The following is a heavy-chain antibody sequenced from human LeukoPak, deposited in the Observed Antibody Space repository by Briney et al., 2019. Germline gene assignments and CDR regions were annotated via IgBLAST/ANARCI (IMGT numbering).Heavy chain of an antibody. CDR3: TTTVIGGDYYYYYMDV. V-gene: IGHV3-15*01. Sequence: PGGSLRLSCAASGFTFSSYSMNWVRQAPGKGLEWVDHIKSKTDGGTTDYAAPVKARFTISRDDSKNTLYLQMNSLKTEDTAVYYCTTTVIGGDYYYYYMDVWGKGTTVTVSS. J-gene: IGHJ6*03. CDR1: GFTFSSYS. D-gene: IGHD2/OR15-2a*01. CDR2: IKSKTDGGTT.